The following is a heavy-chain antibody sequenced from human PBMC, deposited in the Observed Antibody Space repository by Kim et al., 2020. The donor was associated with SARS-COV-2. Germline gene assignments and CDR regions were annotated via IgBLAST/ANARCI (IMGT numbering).Heavy chain of an antibody. J-gene: IGHJ4*02. CDR3: AHATLNYEVWSARWVPYFDY. D-gene: IGHD3-3*01. CDR1: GISITSSEVS. Sequence: SGPTLVRPTQTLTLTCSFSGISITSSEVSVGWIRQPPGKALEWLAFIYWDDDNRYSPSLRHRLTITKDNKKNEVVLSLTDVDPADTATYYCAHATLNYEVWSARWVPYFDYWGQGVLVTVSS. V-gene: IGHV2-5*02. CDR2: IYWDDDN.